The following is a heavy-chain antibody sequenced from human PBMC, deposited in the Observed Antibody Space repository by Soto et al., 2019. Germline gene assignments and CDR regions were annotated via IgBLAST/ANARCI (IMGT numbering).Heavy chain of an antibody. CDR2: IIPIFGTA. J-gene: IGHJ4*02. Sequence: SVKVSCKASGGTFSSYAISWVRQAPGQGLEWMGGIIPIFGTANYAQKFQGRVTLTTDTSTGTAYMELRSLRSDDTAVYYCARDERGTCTGTTCNYFDYWGQGTLVTVSS. D-gene: IGHD2-2*01. CDR1: GGTFSSYA. CDR3: ARDERGTCTGTTCNYFDY. V-gene: IGHV1-69*05.